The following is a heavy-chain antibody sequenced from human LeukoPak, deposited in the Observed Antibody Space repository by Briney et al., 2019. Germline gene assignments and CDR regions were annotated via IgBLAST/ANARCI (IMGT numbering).Heavy chain of an antibody. CDR3: ASTVGLDY. CDR1: GFRFSSYW. V-gene: IGHV3-7*01. CDR2: MKEDGSLK. Sequence: PGGSLRLSCVASGFRFSSYWMSWVRQAPGKGLEWVANMKEDGSLKYYVDSVKGRFTTSRDNAKNSLYLQMNNLRAEDTAVYYCASTVGLDYWGQGTLVTVSS. D-gene: IGHD3-16*01. J-gene: IGHJ4*02.